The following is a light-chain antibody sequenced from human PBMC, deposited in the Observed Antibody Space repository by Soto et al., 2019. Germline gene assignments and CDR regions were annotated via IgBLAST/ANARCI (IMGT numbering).Light chain of an antibody. J-gene: IGKJ1*01. Sequence: EILMTQSPATLSVSPGERATLSCRASQSVSSNLAWYQQKPGQAPRLLIYAVSTRAKGIPARFSGSGSGTEFTLTINSLQSEDFATYYCLLDYAYFWAFGQGTKVDIK. CDR2: AVS. CDR3: LLDYAYFWA. V-gene: IGKV3-15*01. CDR1: QSVSSN.